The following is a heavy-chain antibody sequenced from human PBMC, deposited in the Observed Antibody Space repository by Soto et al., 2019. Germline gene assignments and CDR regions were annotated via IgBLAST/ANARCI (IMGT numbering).Heavy chain of an antibody. CDR1: HDCRSRYY. J-gene: IGHJ2*01. Sequence: TLSISCAVPHDCRSRYYSWYVRQPPGKELEWIGYIYYSGSTNYNPSLKSRVTISVDTSKNQFSLKLSSVTAADTAVFYCSGDLRDLHSFPTRRSSDL. D-gene: IGHD1-1*01. CDR2: IYYSGST. CDR3: SGDLRDLHSFPTRRSSDL. V-gene: IGHV4-59*01.